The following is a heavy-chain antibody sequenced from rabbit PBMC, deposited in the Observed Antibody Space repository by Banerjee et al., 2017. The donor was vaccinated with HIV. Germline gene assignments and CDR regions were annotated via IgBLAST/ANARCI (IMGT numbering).Heavy chain of an antibody. CDR2: IDPVFGST. D-gene: IGHD1-1*01. J-gene: IGHJ6*01. Sequence: QSLEESGGDLVKPGASLTLTCTASGFSFSYSYWMSWVRQAPGKGLEWIGYIDPVFGSTYYASWVNGRFTISSHNAQNTLYLQLNSLTAADTATYFCARDYSASSGSGGMDLWGPGTLVTVS. V-gene: IGHV1S40*01. CDR1: GFSFSYSYW. CDR3: ARDYSASSGSGGMDL.